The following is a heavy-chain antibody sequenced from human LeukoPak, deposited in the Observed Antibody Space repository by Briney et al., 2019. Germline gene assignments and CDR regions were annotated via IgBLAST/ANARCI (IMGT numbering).Heavy chain of an antibody. D-gene: IGHD3-3*01. CDR1: GGSISSYY. CDR2: IYYSGTT. CDR3: AGFRSGLDY. J-gene: IGHJ4*02. Sequence: PSETLSLTCTVSGGSISSYYWSWIRQPPGKGLEWIGYIYYSGTTNYNPSLKSRVTISVDTSKNQFSLKLSSVTAADTAVYYCAGFRSGLDYWGQGTLVTASS. V-gene: IGHV4-59*01.